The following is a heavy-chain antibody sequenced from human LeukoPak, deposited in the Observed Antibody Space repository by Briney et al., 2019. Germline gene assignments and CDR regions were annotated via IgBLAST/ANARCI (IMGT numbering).Heavy chain of an antibody. V-gene: IGHV1-24*01. CDR3: ATGVRTPYYFDY. Sequence: ASVKVSCKVSGYTLTELSMHWVRQAPGKGLEWLGGFVPEDGETIYAQKFQGRVTMTEDTSTDTAYMELSSLRSEDTAVYYCATGVRTPYYFDYWGQGTLVTVSS. J-gene: IGHJ4*02. CDR1: GYTLTELS. CDR2: FVPEDGET. D-gene: IGHD2-2*01.